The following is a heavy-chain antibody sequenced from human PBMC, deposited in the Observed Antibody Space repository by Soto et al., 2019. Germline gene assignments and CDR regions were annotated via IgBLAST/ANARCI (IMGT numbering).Heavy chain of an antibody. CDR3: ARQIQDYIFDY. J-gene: IGHJ4*02. CDR2: IYYSGST. CDR1: GGSISSSSYY. Sequence: QLQLQESGPGLVKPSETLSLTCTVSGGSISSSSYYWGWIRQPPGKGLEGIGSIYYSGSTYYNPSLKSRVTISVDTSKNQFSLKLSSVTDADTAVYYCARQIQDYIFDYWGQGTLVTVSS. V-gene: IGHV4-39*01. D-gene: IGHD3-16*01.